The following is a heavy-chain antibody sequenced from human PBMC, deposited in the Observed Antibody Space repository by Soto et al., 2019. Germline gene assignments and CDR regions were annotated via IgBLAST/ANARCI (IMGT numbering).Heavy chain of an antibody. Sequence: SETLSLTCAVSGGSISSGGYSWSWIRQPPGKGLEWIGYIYHSGSTYYNPSLKSRVTISVDRSKNQFSLTVTSVTAADTAVYYCARRLVATETFDYWSQGTLVNVSS. J-gene: IGHJ4*02. V-gene: IGHV4-30-2*01. CDR1: GGSISSGGYS. CDR3: ARRLVATETFDY. CDR2: IYHSGST. D-gene: IGHD5-12*01.